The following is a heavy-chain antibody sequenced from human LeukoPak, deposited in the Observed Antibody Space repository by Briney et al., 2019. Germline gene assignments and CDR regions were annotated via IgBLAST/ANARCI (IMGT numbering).Heavy chain of an antibody. J-gene: IGHJ6*02. CDR1: GYTFTGYY. CDR2: INPNSGGT. Sequence: ASVKVSCKASGYTFTGYYMHWVRQAPGQGLEWMGWINPNSGGTNYAQKFQGRVTMTRDTSISTVYMELSRLRSDDTAVYYCARILWFGDDYYYYGMDVWGQGTTVTVSS. CDR3: ARILWFGDDYYYYGMDV. V-gene: IGHV1-2*02. D-gene: IGHD3-10*01.